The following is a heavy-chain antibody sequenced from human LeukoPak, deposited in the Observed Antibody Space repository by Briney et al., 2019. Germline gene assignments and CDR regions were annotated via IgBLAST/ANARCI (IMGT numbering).Heavy chain of an antibody. CDR2: GYCTVNT. V-gene: IGHV4-38-2*01. Sequence: SETLSLTCAVSGYSISNGYNWGWIRQPPGKGLEYIGSGYCTVNTYYSPSLKSRVTISLDTSKNQFSLKLNSVTAADTAVYYCARAPQYFDILTGYYFDLWGQGTLVTVSS. CDR1: GYSISNGYN. D-gene: IGHD3-9*01. CDR3: ARAPQYFDILTGYYFDL. J-gene: IGHJ4*02.